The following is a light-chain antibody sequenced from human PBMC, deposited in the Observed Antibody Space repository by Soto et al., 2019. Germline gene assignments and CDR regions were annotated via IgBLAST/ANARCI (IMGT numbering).Light chain of an antibody. CDR3: QQRSTWPWT. CDR2: DAS. J-gene: IGKJ1*01. CDR1: QNVGY. Sequence: EIVVTQSPATLSLSPGERAPLYCRASQNVGYLAWYQQKPGQATRLLLYDASRRVTGIPARFSGSGSGTDFTLTVSSLEPEDFAVYYCQQRSTWPWTFGQGTKVEIK. V-gene: IGKV3-11*01.